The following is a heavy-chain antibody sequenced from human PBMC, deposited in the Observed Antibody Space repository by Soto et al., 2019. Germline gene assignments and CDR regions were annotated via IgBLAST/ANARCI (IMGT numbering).Heavy chain of an antibody. V-gene: IGHV3-30-3*01. J-gene: IGHJ6*02. CDR1: GITISNYF. D-gene: IGHD2-21*01. CDR3: VACDQYSAMGV. CDR2: ISYDGSNK. Sequence: QVQLVESVGGVVQPGRSLRVSCAASGITISNYFMYWVRQAPGKGLEWVAAISYDGSNKPYSDSVKGRFTISRDNSKNTLYLQMNSLRDADTAVYYCVACDQYSAMGVWGQGTTVAVSS.